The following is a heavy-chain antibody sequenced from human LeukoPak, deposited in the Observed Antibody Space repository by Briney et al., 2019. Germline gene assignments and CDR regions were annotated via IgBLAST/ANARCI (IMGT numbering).Heavy chain of an antibody. CDR1: GGTFSSYA. D-gene: IGHD5-18*01. Sequence: SVKVSCKASGGTFSSYAISWVRQAPGQGLEWMGGIIPIFGTANYAQKFQGRVTITADESTSTAHMELSSLRSEDTAVYYCARHTAMVTTYYFDYWGQGTLVTVSS. J-gene: IGHJ4*02. CDR3: ARHTAMVTTYYFDY. CDR2: IIPIFGTA. V-gene: IGHV1-69*13.